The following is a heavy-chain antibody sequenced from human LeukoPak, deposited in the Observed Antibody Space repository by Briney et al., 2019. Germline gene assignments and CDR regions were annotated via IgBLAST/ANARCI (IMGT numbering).Heavy chain of an antibody. CDR2: IHYSVNT. CDR3: ARETQYSSGMV. V-gene: IGHV4-39*02. J-gene: IGHJ4*02. CDR1: GGSISSSSYY. Sequence: SETLSLTCTVSGGSISSSSYYWGWIRQPPGKGLEWIGSIHYSVNTYYNPSLKSRVTISVDTSKNQFSLKLSSVTAADTAVYYCARETQYSSGMVWGQGTLVTVSS. D-gene: IGHD6-19*01.